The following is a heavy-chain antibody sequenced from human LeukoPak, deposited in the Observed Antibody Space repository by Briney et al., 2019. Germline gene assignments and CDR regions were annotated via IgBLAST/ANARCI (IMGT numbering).Heavy chain of an antibody. CDR1: GGTFSSYA. V-gene: IGHV1-69*06. J-gene: IGHJ4*02. Sequence: SVKVSCKASGGTFSSYAISWVRQAPGQGLEWMGGIIPIFGTANYAQKFQGRVTITADKSTSTAYMELSSLRSEDTAVYYCAGSLGAGWYYFDYWGQGTLVTVSS. CDR3: AGSLGAGWYYFDY. CDR2: IIPIFGTA. D-gene: IGHD1-26*01.